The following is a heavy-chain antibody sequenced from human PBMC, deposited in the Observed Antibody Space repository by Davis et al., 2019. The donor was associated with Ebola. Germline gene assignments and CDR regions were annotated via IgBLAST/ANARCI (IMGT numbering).Heavy chain of an antibody. D-gene: IGHD3-9*01. V-gene: IGHV3-73*01. J-gene: IGHJ4*02. CDR1: GFTFSGSA. Sequence: GGSLRLSCAASGFTFSGSAMHWVRQASGKGLEWVGRIRSKANSYATAYAASVKGRFTISRDDSKNTAYLQMNSLKTEDTAVYYCTTRLRSYDILTGYYTNEFDYWGQGTLVTVSS. CDR3: TTRLRSYDILTGYYTNEFDY. CDR2: IRSKANSYAT.